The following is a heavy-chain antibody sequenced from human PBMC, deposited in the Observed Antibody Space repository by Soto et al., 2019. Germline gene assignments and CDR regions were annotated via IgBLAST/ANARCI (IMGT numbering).Heavy chain of an antibody. J-gene: IGHJ5*02. D-gene: IGHD2-2*01. Sequence: LSLTCAVYGGSFSGYYWSWIRQPPGKGLEWIGEINHSGSTNYNPSLKSRVTISVDTSKNQFSLKLSSVTAADTAVYYCARGRGGYCSSTSYKGGSNGFDPWGKCTRVTVS. CDR3: ARGRGGYCSSTSYKGGSNGFDP. CDR1: GGSFSGYY. CDR2: INHSGST. V-gene: IGHV4-34*01.